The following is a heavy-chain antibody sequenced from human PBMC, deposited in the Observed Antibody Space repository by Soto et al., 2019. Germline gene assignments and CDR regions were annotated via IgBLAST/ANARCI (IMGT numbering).Heavy chain of an antibody. CDR2: INPINGAT. CDR1: GYTFTGYY. V-gene: IGHV1-2*02. Sequence: ASVKVSCKASGYTFTGYYIHWVRQAPGQGLEWMGWINPINGATNYAQKFHGRVTVTRDTSISTAYMELSRLTSDDTALYYCVRLPPPGLYYYGMGVWGQGTTVTVSS. CDR3: VRLPPPGLYYYGMGV. J-gene: IGHJ6*01.